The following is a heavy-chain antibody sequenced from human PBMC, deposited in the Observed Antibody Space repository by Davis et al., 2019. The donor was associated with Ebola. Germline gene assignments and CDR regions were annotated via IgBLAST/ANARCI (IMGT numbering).Heavy chain of an antibody. D-gene: IGHD3-9*01. CDR2: IYYSGST. J-gene: IGHJ4*02. Sequence: MPSETLSLTCTVSGGSVSSGGYYWNWIRQPPGKGLEWIGYIYYSGSTDYSPSLRGRVTISLDTSKNQFSLRLSSVTAADTAVYYRARSHSDWLLPFDYWGQGTLATVSS. CDR1: GGSVSSGGYY. V-gene: IGHV4-61*08. CDR3: ARSHSDWLLPFDY.